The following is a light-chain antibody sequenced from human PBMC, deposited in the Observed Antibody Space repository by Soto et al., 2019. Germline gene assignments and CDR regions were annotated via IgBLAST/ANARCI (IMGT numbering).Light chain of an antibody. CDR3: XXXXXAPLT. J-gene: IGKJ4*01. CDR2: WAS. V-gene: IGKV4-1*01. Sequence: DIVMTQSPDSLAVSLGGRATINCKSSQSLLSNRRNYLVWHQQKPGQPPKVLITWASTRVSGVPDRFSGSGSGTDFTLTISSLQAEXVAVXXXXXXXXAPLTFGGGTKVEIK. CDR1: QSLLSNRRNY.